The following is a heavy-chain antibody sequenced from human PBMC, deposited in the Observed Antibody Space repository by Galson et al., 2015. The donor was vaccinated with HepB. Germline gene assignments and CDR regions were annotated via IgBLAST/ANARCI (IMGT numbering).Heavy chain of an antibody. CDR1: RFIFSRFG. CDR3: AKDLSYYYDSGSYSPLDY. V-gene: IGHV3-30*18. Sequence: SLRLSCAASRFIFSRFGMHWVRHAPGKGLEWVALISYDGNNKYYADSVKGRFTISRDNSKNTLYLQMNSLRAEDTAVYYCAKDLSYYYDSGSYSPLDYGGRGTLVTVSS. D-gene: IGHD3-10*01. J-gene: IGHJ4*02. CDR2: ISYDGNNK.